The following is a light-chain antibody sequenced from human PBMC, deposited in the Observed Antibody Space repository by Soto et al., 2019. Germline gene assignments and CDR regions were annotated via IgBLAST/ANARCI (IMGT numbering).Light chain of an antibody. J-gene: IGKJ1*01. CDR1: QSVSSY. CDR3: QLRSNWPPWT. V-gene: IGKV3-11*01. Sequence: EIVLTQSPATLSLSPGERATLSCRASQSVSSYLAWYQQKPGQAPRLLIYDASNRATGIPARFSGSASGTDFTLTTSSLEPEDFAVYYCQLRSNWPPWTFGQGTKVEIK. CDR2: DAS.